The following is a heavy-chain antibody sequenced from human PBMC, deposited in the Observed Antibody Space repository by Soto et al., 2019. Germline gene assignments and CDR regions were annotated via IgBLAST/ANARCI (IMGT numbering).Heavy chain of an antibody. CDR2: ISYDGSNK. Sequence: QVQLVESGGGVVQPGRSLRLSCAASGFTFSRYGMHGVRQAPCKGLEGVAVISYDGSNKYYADSVKGRFTISRDNSKNTLYLQMNSLRAEDTAVYYCAKVSRIAVAASEYFQHWGQGTLVTVSS. D-gene: IGHD6-19*01. CDR1: GFTFSRYG. J-gene: IGHJ1*01. V-gene: IGHV3-30*18. CDR3: AKVSRIAVAASEYFQH.